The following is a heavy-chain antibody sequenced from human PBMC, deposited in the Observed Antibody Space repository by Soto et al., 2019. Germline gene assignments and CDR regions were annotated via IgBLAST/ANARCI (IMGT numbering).Heavy chain of an antibody. Sequence: SVKVSCKASGGTFSSYAISWVRQAPGQGLEWMGGIIPIFGTANYAQRFQGRVTITADESTSTAYMELSSLRSEDTAVYYCARERSPSMGATVQPWFDPWGQGTLVTVSS. CDR1: GGTFSSYA. J-gene: IGHJ5*02. CDR2: IIPIFGTA. D-gene: IGHD1-26*01. V-gene: IGHV1-69*13. CDR3: ARERSPSMGATVQPWFDP.